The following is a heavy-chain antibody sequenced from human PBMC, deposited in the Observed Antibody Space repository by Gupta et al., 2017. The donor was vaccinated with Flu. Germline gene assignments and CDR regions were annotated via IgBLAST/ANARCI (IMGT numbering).Heavy chain of an antibody. D-gene: IGHD3-10*01. J-gene: IGHJ5*02. CDR2: ISVYNGNT. CDR1: GYTFTSYG. CDR3: ARGMGFMVGGAHQGLTWFDP. Sequence: QVQLVQSGAEVKKPGASVKVSCKASGYTFTSYGISWVRQAPGHGLEWMGWISVYNGNTQYAQKFQGRVSMTTDTSTSTAYMELRSLRSDDTAVYYCARGMGFMVGGAHQGLTWFDPWGQGTLVTVSP. V-gene: IGHV1-18*01.